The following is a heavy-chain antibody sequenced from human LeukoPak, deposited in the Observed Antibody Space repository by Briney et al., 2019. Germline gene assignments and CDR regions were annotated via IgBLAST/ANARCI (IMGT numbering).Heavy chain of an antibody. CDR1: GGSISSYY. D-gene: IGHD3-22*01. CDR3: ARTGDSSGYYFDY. CDR2: IYYSGST. Sequence: PSETLSLTCTVSGGSISSYYWSWIRQPPGKGLEWIGYIYYSGSTNYNPSLKSRVTISVDTSKNQFSLELSSVTAADTALYYCARTGDSSGYYFDYWGQGTLVTVSS. V-gene: IGHV4-59*12. J-gene: IGHJ4*02.